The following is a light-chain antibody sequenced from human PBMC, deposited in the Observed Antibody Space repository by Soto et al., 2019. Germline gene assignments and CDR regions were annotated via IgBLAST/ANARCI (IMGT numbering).Light chain of an antibody. CDR2: GIS. V-gene: IGKV3-20*01. CDR3: QQYGSIPRT. J-gene: IGKJ1*01. Sequence: EIVLTQSPGTLSLSPGDRATLSCRASQSVSGTYFSWFQQKPGQAPRLLIYGISSRSTGIPDRFSGSGSGTDFTLTISRLETEDFAVYYCQQYGSIPRTFGQGTMVEIK. CDR1: QSVSGTY.